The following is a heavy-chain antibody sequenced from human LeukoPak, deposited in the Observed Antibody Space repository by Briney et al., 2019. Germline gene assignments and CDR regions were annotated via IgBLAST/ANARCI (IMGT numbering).Heavy chain of an antibody. Sequence: SEILSLTCAVYGGSFSGYYWSWIRQPPGKGLEWIGEINHSGSTNYNPSLKSRVTISVDTSKNQFSLKLSSVTAADTAVYYCARRGTVLLWFGELLSQWFDPWGQGTLVTVSS. CDR2: INHSGST. J-gene: IGHJ5*02. D-gene: IGHD3-10*01. CDR3: ARRGTVLLWFGELLSQWFDP. CDR1: GGSFSGYY. V-gene: IGHV4-34*01.